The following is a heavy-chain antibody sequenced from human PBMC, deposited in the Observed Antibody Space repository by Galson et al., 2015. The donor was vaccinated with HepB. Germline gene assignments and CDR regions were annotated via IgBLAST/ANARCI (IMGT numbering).Heavy chain of an antibody. V-gene: IGHV4-31*03. Sequence: TLSLTCTVSGGSISSGGYYWSWIRQHPGKDLECIGYISHSGTTLYNPPLKSRVSMSVDTSKNQLSLKLSSVTAADTAVYYCARLSVDNQGGWLDPWGQGTLVT. J-gene: IGHJ5*02. CDR3: ARLSVDNQGGWLDP. CDR2: ISHSGTT. D-gene: IGHD1-1*01. CDR1: GGSISSGGYY.